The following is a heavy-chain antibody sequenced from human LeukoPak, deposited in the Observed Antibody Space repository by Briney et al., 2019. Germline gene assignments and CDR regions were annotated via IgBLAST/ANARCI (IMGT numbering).Heavy chain of an antibody. V-gene: IGHV3-23*01. D-gene: IGHD5-18*01. J-gene: IGHJ4*02. CDR1: GFTFSTYA. CDR2: ISNSGGST. Sequence: GGSLRLSCAASGFTFSTYAMTWVRQAPGKGLEWVSVISNSGGSTYYADSVKGRFTISRDNSKNTLYLQMNSLRAEDTAVYYCAKGDTAMAHSNFDYWGQGTLVTVSS. CDR3: AKGDTAMAHSNFDY.